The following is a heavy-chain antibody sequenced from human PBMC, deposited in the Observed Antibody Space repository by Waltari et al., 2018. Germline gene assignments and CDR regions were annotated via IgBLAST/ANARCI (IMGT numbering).Heavy chain of an antibody. CDR3: ARDLRYDYIWGSPPDY. CDR2: ISSSSSTI. D-gene: IGHD3-16*01. CDR1: GFTFSSYS. V-gene: IGHV3-48*04. J-gene: IGHJ4*02. Sequence: EVQLVESGGGLVQPGGSLRLSCAASGFTFSSYSMNWVRQAPGKGLEWVSYISSSSSTIYYAESVKGRFTISRDNAKNSLYLQMNSLRAEDTAVYYCARDLRYDYIWGSPPDYWGQGTLVTVSS.